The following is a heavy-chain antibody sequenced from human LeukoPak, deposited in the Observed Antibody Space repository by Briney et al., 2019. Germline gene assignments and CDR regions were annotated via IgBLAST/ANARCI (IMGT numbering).Heavy chain of an antibody. CDR2: IYTSGST. Sequence: SQTLSLTCTVSGGSISSGSDYWSWIRQPAGKGLEWIGRIYTSGSTNYNPSLKSRVTISVDTSKNQFSLKLSSVTAADTAVYYCAREEYYDFWSGYQNWFDPWGQGTLVTVSS. CDR1: GGSISSGSDY. D-gene: IGHD3-3*01. J-gene: IGHJ5*02. CDR3: AREEYYDFWSGYQNWFDP. V-gene: IGHV4-61*02.